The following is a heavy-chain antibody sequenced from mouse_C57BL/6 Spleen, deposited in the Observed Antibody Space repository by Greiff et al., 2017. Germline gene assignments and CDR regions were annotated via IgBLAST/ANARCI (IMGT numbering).Heavy chain of an antibody. CDR3: ARIDSSGSSWFAY. CDR2: IYPGDGDT. J-gene: IGHJ3*01. D-gene: IGHD3-2*02. Sequence: QVQLQQSGPELVKPGASVKLSCKASGYAFSSSWMNWVKQRPGKGLEWIGRIYPGDGDTNYNGKFKGKATLTADKSSSTAYMQRSSLTSEDSAVYFCARIDSSGSSWFAYWGQGTLVTVSA. V-gene: IGHV1-82*01. CDR1: GYAFSSSW.